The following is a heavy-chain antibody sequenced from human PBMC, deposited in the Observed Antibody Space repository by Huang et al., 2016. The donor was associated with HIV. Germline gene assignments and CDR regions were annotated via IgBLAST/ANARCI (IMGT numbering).Heavy chain of an antibody. J-gene: IGHJ4*02. CDR3: AKADSGAAAGSLVDY. CDR1: GLTFSSYA. V-gene: IGHV3-23*01. Sequence: EVQLLESGGGLVQPGGSLRLSCAASGLTFSSYAMSWVRQAPGKGLEWVSSITGRGSSSYYADSVKGRFTISRDNSKNTLYLQMNSLRAEDTAIYYCAKADSGAAAGSLVDYWGQGTLVTVSS. D-gene: IGHD6-13*01. CDR2: ITGRGSSS.